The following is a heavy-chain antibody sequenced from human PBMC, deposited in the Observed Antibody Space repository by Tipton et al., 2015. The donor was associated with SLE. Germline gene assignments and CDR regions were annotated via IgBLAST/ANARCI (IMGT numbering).Heavy chain of an antibody. CDR1: GVSIRSGTHY. CDR2: IFHDGTT. V-gene: IGHV4-61*09. J-gene: IGHJ6*02. Sequence: TLSLTCTVSGVSIRSGTHYWSWIRQPAGKGLEWIGEIFHDGTTNYNPSLKSRVTISVDPAKNQFSPKLTSVTAADTAVYYCARGMVTWRGAILGVDVWGQGTTVNVSS. D-gene: IGHD2-21*02. CDR3: ARGMVTWRGAILGVDV.